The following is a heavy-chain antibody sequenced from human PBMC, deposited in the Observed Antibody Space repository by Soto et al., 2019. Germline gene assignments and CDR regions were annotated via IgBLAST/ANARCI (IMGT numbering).Heavy chain of an antibody. V-gene: IGHV1-69*06. D-gene: IGHD1-26*01. CDR3: ARESLGPGYSAGKGWFDP. CDR1: GGAVSDYV. Sequence: QVHLVQSGAEVKKPGTSVRVSCKASGGAVSDYVIAWVRQAPGQGPEWMGGIIPSVGTANYAQTFLGRVTMTADKSTNTAYLEPNSLTYEDTAVYYCARESLGPGYSAGKGWFDPWGQGTLVTVSS. CDR2: IIPSVGTA. J-gene: IGHJ5*02.